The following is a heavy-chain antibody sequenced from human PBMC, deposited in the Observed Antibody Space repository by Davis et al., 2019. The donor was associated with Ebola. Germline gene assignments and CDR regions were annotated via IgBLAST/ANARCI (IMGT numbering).Heavy chain of an antibody. CDR3: ARTGPSGRYIGGRRFDR. CDR2: LDPSDSYT. Sequence: GGSLKTPCQSPGYRFTSYWLGWVRQIPGKVLGWVGMLDPSDSYTNYSPSFQGHVTISADKSISTAYLQWSSLKASDTAMYYCARTGPSGRYIGGRRFDRWGQGTLVTVSS. CDR1: GYRFTSYW. J-gene: IGHJ5*02. D-gene: IGHD1-26*01. V-gene: IGHV5-10-1*01.